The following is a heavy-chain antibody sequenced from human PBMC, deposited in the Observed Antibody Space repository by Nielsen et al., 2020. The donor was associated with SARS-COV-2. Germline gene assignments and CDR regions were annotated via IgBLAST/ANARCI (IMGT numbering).Heavy chain of an antibody. D-gene: IGHD3-3*01. CDR2: IYYSGST. V-gene: IGHV4-39*01. CDR1: GGSISSSSYY. CDR3: ARQPTIFGVVIPHYYYYMDV. Sequence: SETLSLTCTVSGGSISSSSYYWGWIRQPPGKGLEWIGSIYYSGSTYYNPSLKSRVTISVDTSRNQFSLKLSSVTAADTAVYYCARQPTIFGVVIPHYYYYMDVWGKGTTVTVS. J-gene: IGHJ6*03.